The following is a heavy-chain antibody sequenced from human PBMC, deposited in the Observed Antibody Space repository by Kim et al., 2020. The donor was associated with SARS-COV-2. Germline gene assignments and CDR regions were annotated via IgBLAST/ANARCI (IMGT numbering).Heavy chain of an antibody. Sequence: ASVKVSCKASGYTFTSYGISWVRQAPGQGLEWMGWISAYNGNTNYAQKLQGRVTMTTETSTSTAYMELRSLRSDDTAVYYCARDLPEISGWDYFDYWGQEPWSPSPQ. V-gene: IGHV1-18*04. J-gene: IGHJ4*01. CDR2: ISAYNGNT. D-gene: IGHD6-19*01. CDR1: GYTFTSYG. CDR3: ARDLPEISGWDYFDY.